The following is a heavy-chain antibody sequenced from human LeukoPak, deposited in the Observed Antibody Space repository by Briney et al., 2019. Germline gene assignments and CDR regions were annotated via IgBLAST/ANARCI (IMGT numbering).Heavy chain of an antibody. D-gene: IGHD3-9*01. CDR1: GGSFSGYY. Sequence: SETLSLTCAVYGGSFSGYYWSWIRQPPGKGLEWIGEINHSGSTNYNPSLKSRVTISVDTSKNQFSLKLSSVTAADTAVYYCARGLPWGYFDLPFDIWGQGTMVTVSS. CDR2: INHSGST. J-gene: IGHJ3*02. CDR3: ARGLPWGYFDLPFDI. V-gene: IGHV4-34*01.